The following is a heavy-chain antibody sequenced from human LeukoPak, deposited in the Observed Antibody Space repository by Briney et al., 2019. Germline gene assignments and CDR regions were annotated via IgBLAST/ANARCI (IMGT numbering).Heavy chain of an antibody. CDR3: ARDRGGSYSAIDY. J-gene: IGHJ4*02. V-gene: IGHV3-48*04. CDR1: GFTFSSYS. Sequence: GGSLRLSCAASGFTFSSYSMNWVRQAPGKGLERVSFISSSSSTIYYADSVKGRFTISRDNAKNSLYLQMNSLRAEDTAVYYCARDRGGSYSAIDYWGQGTLVTASS. D-gene: IGHD1-26*01. CDR2: ISSSSSTI.